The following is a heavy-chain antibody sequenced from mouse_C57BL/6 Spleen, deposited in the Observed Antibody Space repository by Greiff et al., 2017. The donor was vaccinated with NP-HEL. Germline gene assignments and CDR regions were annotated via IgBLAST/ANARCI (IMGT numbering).Heavy chain of an antibody. CDR1: GYTFTSYW. Sequence: VQLQQPGAELVKPGASVKLSCKASGYTFTSYWMHWVKQRPGQGLEWIGMIHPNSGSTNYNVKFKSKATLTVDKSSSTAYMQLSSLTSEDSAVYYCARITTVVADYWGQGTSVTVSS. J-gene: IGHJ4*01. CDR2: IHPNSGST. V-gene: IGHV1-64*01. D-gene: IGHD1-1*01. CDR3: ARITTVVADY.